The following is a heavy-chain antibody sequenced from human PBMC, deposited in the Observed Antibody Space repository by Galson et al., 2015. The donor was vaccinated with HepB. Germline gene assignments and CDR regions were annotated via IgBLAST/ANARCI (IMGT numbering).Heavy chain of an antibody. CDR3: ARVSHYRGTLLY. J-gene: IGHJ4*02. CDR1: GFTFSSYA. CDR2: ISYDGSNK. V-gene: IGHV3-30-3*01. Sequence: SLRLSCAASGFTFSSYAMHWVRQAPGKGLEWVAVISYDGSNKYYADSVKGRFTISRDNSKNTLYLQMNSLRAEDTAVYYCARVSHYRGTLLYWGQGTLVTVSS. D-gene: IGHD1-26*01.